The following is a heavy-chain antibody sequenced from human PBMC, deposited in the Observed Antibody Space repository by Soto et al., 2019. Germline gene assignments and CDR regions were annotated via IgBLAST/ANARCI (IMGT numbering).Heavy chain of an antibody. V-gene: IGHV4-30-4*01. J-gene: IGHJ6*02. D-gene: IGHD6-13*01. CDR1: GGSISSGDYY. CDR2: IYYSGST. Sequence: PSETLSLTCTVSGGSISSGDYYWSWIRQPPGKGLEWIGYIYYSGSTYYNPSLKSRVTISVDTSKNQFSLKLSSVTAADTAVYYCARVFSSSWYVVPKCPSGMDVWGQGTTVTVSS. CDR3: ARVFSSSWYVVPKCPSGMDV.